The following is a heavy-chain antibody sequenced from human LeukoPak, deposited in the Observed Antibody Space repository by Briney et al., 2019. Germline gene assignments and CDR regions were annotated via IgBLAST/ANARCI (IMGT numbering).Heavy chain of an antibody. D-gene: IGHD3-10*01. CDR2: IYSGGST. Sequence: GGSLRLSCAASGFTVSSNYMSWVRQAPGKGLEWVSVIYSGGSTYYVDSVKGRFTISRDNSKNTLYLQMNSLRAEDTAVYYCARDRDGSNDAFDIWGQETMVTVSS. CDR3: ARDRDGSNDAFDI. J-gene: IGHJ3*02. CDR1: GFTVSSNY. V-gene: IGHV3-53*01.